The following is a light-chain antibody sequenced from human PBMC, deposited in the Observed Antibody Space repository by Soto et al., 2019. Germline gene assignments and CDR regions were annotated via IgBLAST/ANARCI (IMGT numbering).Light chain of an antibody. J-gene: IGLJ1*01. CDR3: TSYTTSSTYV. V-gene: IGLV2-14*03. CDR1: SSDVGSYNY. CDR2: DVS. Sequence: QSALTQPASVSGSPGQSITIFCTGTSSDVGSYNYVSWYQQHPGRAPKLMIYDVSSRPSGVSNRFSGSKSSSTASLTISGLQAEDEADYFCTSYTTSSTYVFGTGTKLTVL.